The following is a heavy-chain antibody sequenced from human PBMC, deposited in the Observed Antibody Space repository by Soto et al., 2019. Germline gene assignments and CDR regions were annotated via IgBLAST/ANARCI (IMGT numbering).Heavy chain of an antibody. CDR2: INHSGST. V-gene: IGHV4-34*01. J-gene: IGHJ4*02. CDR3: ARESKKRYSSSPPFDY. Sequence: PSETLSLTCAVYGGSFSGYYWSWIRQPPGKGLEWIGEINHSGSTNYNPSLKSRVTISVDTSKNQFSLKLSSVTAAGTAVYYCARESKKRYSSSPPFDYWGQGTLVTVSS. CDR1: GGSFSGYY. D-gene: IGHD6-6*01.